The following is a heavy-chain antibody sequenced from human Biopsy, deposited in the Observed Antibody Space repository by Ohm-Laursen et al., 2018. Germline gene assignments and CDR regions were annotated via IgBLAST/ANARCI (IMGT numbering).Heavy chain of an antibody. CDR3: ARELGDFWGGRQFDF. D-gene: IGHD3-3*01. J-gene: IGHJ5*01. CDR1: GYTFTDYF. CDR2: IDTINGGT. Sequence: ASVKVSCKASGYTFTDYFVHWVRQAPGQGLEWMGWIDTINGGTRSARKFQGRVTMTRDTSISTTYMELRRLTSDDTAVFYCARELGDFWGGRQFDFWGQGTLVTVSS. V-gene: IGHV1-2*02.